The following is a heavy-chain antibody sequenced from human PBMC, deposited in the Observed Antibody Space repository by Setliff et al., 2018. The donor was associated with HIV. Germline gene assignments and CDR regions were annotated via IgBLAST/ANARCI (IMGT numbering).Heavy chain of an antibody. CDR3: ARILLYDSSAYFVNAFDI. V-gene: IGHV4-61*09. Sequence: SETLSLTCTVSGGSISSGSNYWSWIRQPAGKGLEWIGHIYTSGSTNYNPSLKSRVTISVDTSKNQFYLKLSSVTAANTAVYYCARILLYDSSAYFVNAFDIWGQGTVVTVSS. CDR2: IYTSGST. CDR1: GGSISSGSNY. J-gene: IGHJ3*02. D-gene: IGHD3-22*01.